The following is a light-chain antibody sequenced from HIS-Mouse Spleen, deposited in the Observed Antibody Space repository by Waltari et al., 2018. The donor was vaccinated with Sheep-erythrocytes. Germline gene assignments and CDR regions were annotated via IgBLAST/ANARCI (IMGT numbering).Light chain of an antibody. V-gene: IGLV2-11*01. J-gene: IGLJ1*01. Sequence: QSALTQPRSVSGSPGQSVTISCTGTSSDVGGYHHFPRYQQHPGKAPKRMIYDVSKRPSGVPDRFSGSKSGNTASLTISGLQAEDEADYYCCSYAGSYNHVFATGTKVTVL. CDR2: DVS. CDR1: SSDVGGYHH. CDR3: CSYAGSYNHV.